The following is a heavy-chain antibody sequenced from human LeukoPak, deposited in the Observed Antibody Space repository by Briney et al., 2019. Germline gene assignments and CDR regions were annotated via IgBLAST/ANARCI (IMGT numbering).Heavy chain of an antibody. J-gene: IGHJ4*02. CDR1: GFTFSSYG. CDR2: IRYDGSNK. D-gene: IGHD3-22*01. V-gene: IGHV3-30*02. CDR3: AKDDGYYDSSGYFYY. Sequence: GGSLRLSCAASGFTFSSYGMHWVRQAPGKGLEWVAFIRYDGSNKYYADSVKGRFTISRDNSKNTLYLQMNSLRAEDTAVYYCAKDDGYYDSSGYFYYWGQGTLVTVSS.